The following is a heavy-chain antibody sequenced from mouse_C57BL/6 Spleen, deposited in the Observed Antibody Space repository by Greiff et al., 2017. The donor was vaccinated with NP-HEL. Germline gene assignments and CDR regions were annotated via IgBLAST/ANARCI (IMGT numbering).Heavy chain of an antibody. CDR3: ARGKDFVGYFDY. CDR1: GYAFSSSW. Sequence: QVQLQQSGPELVKPGASVKISCKASGYAFSSSWMNWVKQRPGKGLEWIGRIYPGDGDTNYNGKFKGKATLTADKSSSTAYMQLSSLTSEDAAVYFCARGKDFVGYFDYWGQGTTLTVSS. V-gene: IGHV1-82*01. J-gene: IGHJ2*01. CDR2: IYPGDGDT.